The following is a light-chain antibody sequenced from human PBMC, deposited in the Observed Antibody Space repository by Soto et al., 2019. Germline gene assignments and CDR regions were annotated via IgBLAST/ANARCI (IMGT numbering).Light chain of an antibody. J-gene: IGLJ2*01. Sequence: QSVLTQPPSVSGAPGQRVTISCTGSSSNIGAVFDVHWYQQVPGTAPKLLIYENTKRPSGVPDRFSGSKSGTSASLAITGLQAEDEADYYCQSYDSGLSGWLFSGGTKVTVL. CDR1: SSNIGAVFD. V-gene: IGLV1-40*01. CDR2: ENT. CDR3: QSYDSGLSGWL.